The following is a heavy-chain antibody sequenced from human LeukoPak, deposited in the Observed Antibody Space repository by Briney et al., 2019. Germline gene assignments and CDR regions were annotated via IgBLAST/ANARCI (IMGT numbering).Heavy chain of an antibody. CDR3: ARSPHVDTAMVDY. CDR2: IYSGGST. J-gene: IGHJ4*02. CDR1: GFTVSSNY. D-gene: IGHD5-18*01. Sequence: GGSLRLSCAASGFTVSSNYMSWVRQAPGKGLEWVSVIYSGGSTYYADSVKGRFTISRGNSKNTLYLQMNSLRAEDTAVYYCARSPHVDTAMVDYWGQGTLVTVSS. V-gene: IGHV3-66*01.